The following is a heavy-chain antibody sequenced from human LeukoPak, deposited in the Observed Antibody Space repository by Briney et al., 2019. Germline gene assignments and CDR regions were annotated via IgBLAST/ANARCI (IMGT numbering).Heavy chain of an antibody. J-gene: IGHJ4*02. CDR2: IDPSDSYT. V-gene: IGHV5-10-1*01. CDR1: GYSFTTFW. Sequence: PGESLKISCKGSGYSFTTFWINWVRQLPGKGLEWMGRIDPSDSYTDYSPSFQGHVTLLVDKSINTAYLQWSSLKASDTAVYYCARLNFDSGRFLDYWGQGTLVTVSS. D-gene: IGHD3-22*01. CDR3: ARLNFDSGRFLDY.